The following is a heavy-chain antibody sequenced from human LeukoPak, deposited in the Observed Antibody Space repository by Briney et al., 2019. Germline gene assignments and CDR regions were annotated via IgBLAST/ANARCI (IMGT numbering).Heavy chain of an antibody. CDR2: INQDGSLR. V-gene: IGHV3-7*01. CDR3: ARDLRTGYTYGYPLDS. CDR1: GFTFSSYW. Sequence: GGTLRLSCAASGFTFSSYWMTWVRQAPGKGLEWVANINQDGSLRYYVDSVKGRFTISRDNSKNSLYLQMNSLRAEDTAFYYCARDLRTGYTYGYPLDSWGQGTLVTVSS. D-gene: IGHD5-18*01. J-gene: IGHJ4*02.